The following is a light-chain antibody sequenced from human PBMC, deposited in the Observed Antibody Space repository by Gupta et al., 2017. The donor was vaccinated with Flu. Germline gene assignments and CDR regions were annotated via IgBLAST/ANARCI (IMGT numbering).Light chain of an antibody. J-gene: IGKJ1*01. CDR1: QGIRND. CDR3: RQYNSYPWT. V-gene: IGKV1-17*01. Sequence: IHMTPPPSTLSASVGDRVTITCRASQGIRNDLAWYQQKPGKAPKRLIYAASSLQSGVPSRFSGSGFGTEFTLTISSLQPEDFATYYCRQYNSYPWTFGQGTKVEIK. CDR2: AAS.